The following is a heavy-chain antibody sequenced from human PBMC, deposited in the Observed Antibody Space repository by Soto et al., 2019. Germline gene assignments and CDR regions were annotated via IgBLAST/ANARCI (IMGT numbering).Heavy chain of an antibody. CDR3: AKEAGDH. D-gene: IGHD3-10*01. CDR2: IIPIFGIK. CDR1: GGTFNTYA. Sequence: QMQLVQSGAEVKERGSSVKISCKTSGGTFNTYALTWVRQAPGQGLEWIGGIIPIFGIKNVAQRFQVRVTINADESLTTAYMEMTSLMSDDTAVYYCAKEAGDHLGQGTMVTVSS. J-gene: IGHJ4*02. V-gene: IGHV1-69*01.